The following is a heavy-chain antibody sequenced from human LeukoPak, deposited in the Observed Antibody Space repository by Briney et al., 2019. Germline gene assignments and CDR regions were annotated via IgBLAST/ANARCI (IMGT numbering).Heavy chain of an antibody. CDR2: IIPILGIA. Sequence: ASVKVSCKASGGTFSSYAISWVRQAPGQGLEWMGRIIPILGIANYAQKFQGRVTITADKSTSTAYMELSSLRAEDTAVYYCANDPVQGDGFHFDYWGQGTLVTVSS. J-gene: IGHJ4*02. CDR3: ANDPVQGDGFHFDY. D-gene: IGHD5-24*01. CDR1: GGTFSSYA. V-gene: IGHV1-69*04.